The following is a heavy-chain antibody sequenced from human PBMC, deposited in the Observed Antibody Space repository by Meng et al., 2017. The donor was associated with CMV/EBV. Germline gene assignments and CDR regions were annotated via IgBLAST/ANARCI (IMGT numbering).Heavy chain of an antibody. V-gene: IGHV1-69*05. Sequence: SVKVSCKASGGTFSSYAISWVRQAPGQGLEWMGGIIPIFGTANYAQKFQGRVTITTDESTSTAYMELSSLRSEDTAVYYCARVRGQLPGSDAFDIWGQGTMVTVSS. D-gene: IGHD2-2*01. J-gene: IGHJ3*02. CDR3: ARVRGQLPGSDAFDI. CDR1: GGTFSSYA. CDR2: IIPIFGTA.